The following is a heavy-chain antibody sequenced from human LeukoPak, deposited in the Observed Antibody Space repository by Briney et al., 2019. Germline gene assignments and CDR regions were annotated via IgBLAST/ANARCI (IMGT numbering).Heavy chain of an antibody. CDR2: ISGSGGST. CDR1: GFTFSSYA. Sequence: PGGSLRLSCAASGFTFSSYAMSWVRQAPGKGLEWVSAISGSGGSTYYADSVKGRFTISRDNSKNTLYLQMNSLRAEDTAVYYCARAPTSPGEWELPDAFDIWGQGTMVTVSS. J-gene: IGHJ3*02. CDR3: ARAPTSPGEWELPDAFDI. V-gene: IGHV3-23*01. D-gene: IGHD1-26*01.